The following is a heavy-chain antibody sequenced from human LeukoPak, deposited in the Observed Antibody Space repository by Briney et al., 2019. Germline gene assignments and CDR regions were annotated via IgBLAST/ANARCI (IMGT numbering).Heavy chain of an antibody. CDR1: GFTFSSYA. CDR2: ISYDGSNK. CDR3: ARDSAVAATELWYYFDY. D-gene: IGHD6-19*01. J-gene: IGHJ4*02. Sequence: GGSLRLSCAASGFTFSSYAMHWVRQAPGKGLEWVAVISYDGSNKYYADSVKGRFTISRDNSKNTLYLQMNSLRAEDTAVCYCARDSAVAATELWYYFDYWGQGTLVTVSS. V-gene: IGHV3-30-3*01.